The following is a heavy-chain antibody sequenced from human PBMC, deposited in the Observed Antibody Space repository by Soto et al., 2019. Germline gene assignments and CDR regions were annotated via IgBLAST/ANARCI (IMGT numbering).Heavy chain of an antibody. CDR3: ARGGGEAAGHKDDKKTDALDI. D-gene: IGHD6-25*01. J-gene: IGHJ3*02. CDR1: GGSISSYY. V-gene: IGHV4-59*01. CDR2: IYYSGST. Sequence: SETLSLTCTVSGGSISSYYWSWIRQPPGKGLEWIGYIYYSGSTNYNPSLKSRVTISVDTSKNQFSLKLSSVTAADTAVYYCARGGGEAAGHKDDKKTDALDIWGQWIMGTVSS.